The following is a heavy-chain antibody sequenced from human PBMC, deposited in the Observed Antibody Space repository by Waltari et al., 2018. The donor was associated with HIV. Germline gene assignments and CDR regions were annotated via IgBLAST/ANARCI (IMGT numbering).Heavy chain of an antibody. CDR1: GFTFSDAW. CDR3: TTVGGGTRDY. V-gene: IGHV3-15*01. CDR2: IKRKTDGGTT. D-gene: IGHD3-16*01. Sequence: EVLLVESGGGLGKPGGSLRLSCAASGFTFSDAWMSWGRQAPGKGLGWVGRIKRKTDGGTTDYAAPVKGRVNISRDDAKTTLYLEMNSLKTEDTAVYYCTTVGGGTRDYWGQGTLITVSS. J-gene: IGHJ4*02.